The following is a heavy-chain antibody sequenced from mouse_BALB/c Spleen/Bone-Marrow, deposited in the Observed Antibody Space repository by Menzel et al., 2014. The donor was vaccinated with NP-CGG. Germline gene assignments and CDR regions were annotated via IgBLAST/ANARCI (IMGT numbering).Heavy chain of an antibody. J-gene: IGHJ3*01. Sequence: EVQVVESGGGLVKSGGSLKLSCAASGLSFSNYGMSWLRQTPEKRLEWVATISGDGRYTFYSDSVKGRFTISRDNAKNNLYLQLSSLRSEDTALYYCARHAYYDQTEVSFVCWGQGTLVTVSA. CDR3: ARHAYYDQTEVSFVC. V-gene: IGHV5-9-2*01. CDR1: GLSFSNYG. CDR2: ISGDGRYT. D-gene: IGHD2-4*01.